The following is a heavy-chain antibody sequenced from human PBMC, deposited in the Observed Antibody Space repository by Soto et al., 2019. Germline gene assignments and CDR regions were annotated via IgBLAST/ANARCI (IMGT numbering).Heavy chain of an antibody. CDR1: GFTFSSYW. CDR3: AKELYYYDSSGYYPRPYYYYGMDV. D-gene: IGHD3-22*01. J-gene: IGHJ6*02. Sequence: GGSLRLSCAASGFTFSSYWMSWVRQAPGKGLEWVANIKQDGSEKYYVDSVKGRFAISRDNAKNSLYLQMNSLRAEDTAVYYCAKELYYYDSSGYYPRPYYYYGMDVWGQGTTVTVSS. V-gene: IGHV3-7*01. CDR2: IKQDGSEK.